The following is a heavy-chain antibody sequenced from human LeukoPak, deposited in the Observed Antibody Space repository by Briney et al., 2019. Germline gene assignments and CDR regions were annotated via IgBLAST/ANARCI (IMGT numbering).Heavy chain of an antibody. J-gene: IGHJ4*02. V-gene: IGHV3-7*01. CDR2: IWHDGSAK. CDR3: ARGAYYYED. CDR1: GFTFSSNG. Sequence: PGGSLRLSCAASGFTFSSNGMSWVRQAPGKGLEWVANIWHDGSAKYYVGSVKGRFIISRDNAKNSLFLQMNSLRAEDTAVYYCARGAYYYEDWGQGTLVTVSS. D-gene: IGHD3-22*01.